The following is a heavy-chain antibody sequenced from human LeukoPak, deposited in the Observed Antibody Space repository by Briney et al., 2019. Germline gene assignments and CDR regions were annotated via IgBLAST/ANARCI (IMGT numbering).Heavy chain of an antibody. Sequence: SETLSLTCAVYGGSFSGYYWSWIRQPPGKGLEWIGEINHSGSTNYNPSLKSRVTISVDTSKNQFSLKLSSVTAADTAVYYCATYIAAAKDAFDIWGQGTMVTVSS. D-gene: IGHD6-13*01. J-gene: IGHJ3*02. CDR2: INHSGST. CDR3: ATYIAAAKDAFDI. CDR1: GGSFSGYY. V-gene: IGHV4-34*01.